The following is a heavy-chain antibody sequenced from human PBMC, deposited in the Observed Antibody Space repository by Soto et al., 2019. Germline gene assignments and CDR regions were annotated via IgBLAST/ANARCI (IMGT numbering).Heavy chain of an antibody. CDR3: ARDLFEDSDFWSGTWYYFDY. CDR1: GGSISSGDYY. Sequence: PSETLSLTCTVSGGSISSGDYYWSWIRQPPGKGLEWIGYIYYGGSTYYNPSLKSRVTISVDTSKNQFSLKLSSVTAADTAVYYCARDLFEDSDFWSGTWYYFDYWGQGTLVTVSS. D-gene: IGHD3-3*01. J-gene: IGHJ4*02. V-gene: IGHV4-30-4*01. CDR2: IYYGGST.